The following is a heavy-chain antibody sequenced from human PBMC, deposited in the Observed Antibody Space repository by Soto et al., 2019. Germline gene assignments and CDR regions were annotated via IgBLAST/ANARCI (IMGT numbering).Heavy chain of an antibody. CDR2: IYYSGST. CDR1: GGSISSGDYS. Sequence: SETLSLTCTVSGGSISSGDYSWSWIRQPPGKGVEWIGYIYYSGSTYYNPSLKSRVTISVDTSKNQFSLKLSSVTAADTAVYYCARAVGAFDYWGQGTLVTVSS. CDR3: ARAVGAFDY. J-gene: IGHJ4*02. V-gene: IGHV4-30-4*01.